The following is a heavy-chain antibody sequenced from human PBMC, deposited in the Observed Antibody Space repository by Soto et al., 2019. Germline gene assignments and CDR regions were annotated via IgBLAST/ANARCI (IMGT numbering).Heavy chain of an antibody. CDR1: GFSLSTSGVA. J-gene: IGHJ5*02. CDR2: IYWDDDK. Sequence: QITLKESGPTLVKPTQTLTLTCTVSGFSLSTSGVAVGWIRQPPGKALEWLALIYWDDDKRYSPSLKSRLTITKDTSKNQVVLTMTNMDPVDTATYYCAHRPPERGLATFDPWGQGTLVTVSS. V-gene: IGHV2-5*02. CDR3: AHRPPERGLATFDP. D-gene: IGHD1-1*01.